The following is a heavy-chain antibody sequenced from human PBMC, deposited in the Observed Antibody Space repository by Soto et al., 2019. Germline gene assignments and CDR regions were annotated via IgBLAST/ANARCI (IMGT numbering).Heavy chain of an antibody. CDR2: IHYSGST. J-gene: IGHJ6*02. Sequence: SETLSLTCTVPGGSVNIGTYYWSWIRQPPGKGLEWIGFIHYSGSTNYNPSLKGRVTMSVDTSKNQFSLKLSSVTAADTAVYYCARVNGEGRYYYGMDVWGQGTTVTVSS. V-gene: IGHV4-61*01. CDR3: ARVNGEGRYYYGMDV. CDR1: GGSVNIGTYY. D-gene: IGHD3-10*01.